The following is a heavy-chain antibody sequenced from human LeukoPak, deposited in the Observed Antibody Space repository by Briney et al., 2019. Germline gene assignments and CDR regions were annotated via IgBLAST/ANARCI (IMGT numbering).Heavy chain of an antibody. CDR2: ISYDGSNK. D-gene: IGHD6-19*01. Sequence: GGSLRLSCAASGFTFSSYGMHWVRQAPGKGLEWVAVISYDGSNKYYADSVKGRFTISRDNSKNTLYLQMNSLRAEDTAVYYCAKDSLVAGPFDYWGQGTLVTVSS. V-gene: IGHV3-30*18. CDR3: AKDSLVAGPFDY. J-gene: IGHJ4*02. CDR1: GFTFSSYG.